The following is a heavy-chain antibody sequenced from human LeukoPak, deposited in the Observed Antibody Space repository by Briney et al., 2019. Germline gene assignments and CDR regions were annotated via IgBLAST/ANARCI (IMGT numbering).Heavy chain of an antibody. CDR2: YDPAHSDT. Sequence: ASVKVSCKVSGYSLSEVSMHWVRQAPGQGLEWMGGYDPAHSDTFYAQEFTEDTSTDTAYMELTSLTSDDTAVYYCATVEWSRSQGPPSGSRLNSGGLHCYYIDVWGKGTAVTVSS. J-gene: IGHJ6*03. CDR3: ATVEWSRSQGPPSGSRLNSGGLHCYYIDV. D-gene: IGHD1-26*01. CDR1: GYSLSEVS. V-gene: IGHV1-24*01.